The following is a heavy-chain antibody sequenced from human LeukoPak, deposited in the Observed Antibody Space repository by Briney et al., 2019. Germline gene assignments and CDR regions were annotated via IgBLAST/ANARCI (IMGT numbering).Heavy chain of an antibody. V-gene: IGHV4-39*01. CDR1: SGSVSSYY. CDR3: ARHRPEYGSGSYGWFDP. D-gene: IGHD3-10*01. CDR2: IYYSGST. Sequence: SETLSLTCTVSSGSVSSYYWSWIRQPPGKGLEWIGNIYYSGSTYYNPSLKSRVTISVDTSKDRFSLKLSSVTAADTAVYYCARHRPEYGSGSYGWFDPWGQGTLVTVSS. J-gene: IGHJ5*02.